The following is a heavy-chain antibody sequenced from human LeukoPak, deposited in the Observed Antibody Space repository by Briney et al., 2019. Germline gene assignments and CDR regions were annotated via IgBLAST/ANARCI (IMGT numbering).Heavy chain of an antibody. Sequence: GGSLRLSCVASGFTSSDYAMSWVRQAPGKGLEWVSAIGGGGESTYYEDSVKGRFTISRDNSKHTLFLQMDSLRAEDTAMYYCAKDEDFWSGHALDAFDIWGLGTMVTVSS. CDR3: AKDEDFWSGHALDAFDI. D-gene: IGHD3-3*01. CDR2: IGGGGEST. CDR1: GFTSSDYA. V-gene: IGHV3-23*01. J-gene: IGHJ3*02.